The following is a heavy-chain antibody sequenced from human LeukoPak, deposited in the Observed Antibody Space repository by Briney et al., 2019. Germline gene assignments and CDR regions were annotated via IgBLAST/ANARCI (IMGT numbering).Heavy chain of an antibody. CDR3: AREGTRTYYYDSSGYKDAFDI. D-gene: IGHD3-22*01. Sequence: GGSLRLSCAASGFTFSSYAMHWVRQAPGKGLEWVAVISYDGSNKYYADSVKGRFTISRDNSKNTLYLQMNSLRAEDTAVYYCAREGTRTYYYDSSGYKDAFDIWGQGTMVTVSS. J-gene: IGHJ3*02. CDR1: GFTFSSYA. CDR2: ISYDGSNK. V-gene: IGHV3-30-3*01.